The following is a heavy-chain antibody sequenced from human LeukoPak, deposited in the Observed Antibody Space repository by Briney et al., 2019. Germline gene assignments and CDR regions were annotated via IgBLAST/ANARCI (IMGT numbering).Heavy chain of an antibody. CDR2: IYYSGST. CDR3: ARTYYFDSSGSYHPYFDY. V-gene: IGHV4-34*09. D-gene: IGHD3-22*01. Sequence: SETLSLTCAVYGGSFSGYYWSWIRQYPGKGLEWLGFIYYSGSTNYNPSLESRVTISVDTSKNQFSLKVSSVTAADTAVYYCARTYYFDSSGSYHPYFDYWGQGTLVAVSS. CDR1: GGSFSGYY. J-gene: IGHJ4*02.